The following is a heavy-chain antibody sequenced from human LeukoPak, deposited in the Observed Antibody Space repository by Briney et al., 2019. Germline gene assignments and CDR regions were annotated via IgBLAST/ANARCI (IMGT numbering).Heavy chain of an antibody. CDR1: GGSFSGYY. J-gene: IGHJ2*01. CDR2: INHSGST. D-gene: IGHD3-22*01. V-gene: IGHV4-34*01. Sequence: PSETLSLTRAVYGGSFSGYYWSWIRQPPGKGLEWIGEINHSGSTIYNPSLKSRVTISVDTSKNQFSLKLSSVTAADTAVYYCARERTMRYFDLWGRGTLVTVSS. CDR3: ARERTMRYFDL.